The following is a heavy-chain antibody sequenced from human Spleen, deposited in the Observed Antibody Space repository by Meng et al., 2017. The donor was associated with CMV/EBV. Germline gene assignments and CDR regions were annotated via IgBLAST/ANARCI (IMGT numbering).Heavy chain of an antibody. Sequence: SSEGYYGSWIRQHPGKGLEWIGYIYYSGSTYYNPSLKSRVTISVDTSKNQFSLKLSSVTAADTAVYYCARKRYCSSTSCQGVRWFDPWGQGTLVTVSS. CDR2: IYYSGST. D-gene: IGHD2-2*01. J-gene: IGHJ5*02. V-gene: IGHV4-31*02. CDR3: ARKRYCSSTSCQGVRWFDP. CDR1: SSEGYY.